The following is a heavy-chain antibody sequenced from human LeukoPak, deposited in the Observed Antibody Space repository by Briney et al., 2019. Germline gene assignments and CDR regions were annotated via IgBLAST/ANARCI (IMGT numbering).Heavy chain of an antibody. J-gene: IGHJ4*02. CDR2: ISSSSSYI. V-gene: IGHV3-21*04. CDR3: AKGTMIVVNYYFDY. CDR1: GFTFSSYS. Sequence: PGGSLRLSCAASGFTFSSYSMNWVRQAPGKGLEWVSSISSSSSYIYYADSVKGRFTISRDSAKNSLYLQMNSLRAEDTAVYYCAKGTMIVVNYYFDYWGQGTLVTVSS. D-gene: IGHD3-22*01.